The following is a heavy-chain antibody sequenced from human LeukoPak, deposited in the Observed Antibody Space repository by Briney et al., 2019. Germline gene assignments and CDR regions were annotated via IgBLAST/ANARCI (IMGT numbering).Heavy chain of an antibody. V-gene: IGHV4-38-2*01. J-gene: IGHJ4*02. CDR3: VRNSSGWFFDY. D-gene: IGHD6-19*01. CDR2: IYHSGST. CDR1: GDSIGSGYY. Sequence: SETLSLTCDVSGDSIGSGYYWGWIRQSPGKGLEWIGSIYHSGSTTYNPSLKSRVTISADTSKNQFSLKVRSVTAADTAVYYCVRNSSGWFFDYWGQGTLVTVSS.